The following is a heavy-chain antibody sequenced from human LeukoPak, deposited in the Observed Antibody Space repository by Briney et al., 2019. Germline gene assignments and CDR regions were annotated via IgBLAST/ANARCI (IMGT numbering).Heavy chain of an antibody. Sequence: PGGSLRLSCAASGLTFSSYAMSWVRQAPGKGLEWVANIKQDGSEKYYVDSVKGRFTISRDNAKNSLYLQMNSLRAEDTAVYYCARELRDYGSSRGAYWGQGTLVTVSS. V-gene: IGHV3-7*01. J-gene: IGHJ4*02. CDR3: ARELRDYGSSRGAY. CDR2: IKQDGSEK. CDR1: GLTFSSYA. D-gene: IGHD3-10*01.